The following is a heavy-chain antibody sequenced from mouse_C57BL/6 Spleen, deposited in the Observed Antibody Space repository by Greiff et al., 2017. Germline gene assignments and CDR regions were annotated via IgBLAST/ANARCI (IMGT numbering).Heavy chain of an antibody. CDR1: GYAFSSSW. CDR2: IYPGDGDT. Sequence: QVQLQQSGPELVKPGASVKISCKASGYAFSSSWMNWVKQRPGKGLEWIGRIYPGDGDTNYNGKFKGKATLTADKSSSTAYMQLSSLTSEDSAVYFCASGRSNYGSLYFDYWGQGTTLTVSS. V-gene: IGHV1-82*01. D-gene: IGHD2-5*01. J-gene: IGHJ2*01. CDR3: ASGRSNYGSLYFDY.